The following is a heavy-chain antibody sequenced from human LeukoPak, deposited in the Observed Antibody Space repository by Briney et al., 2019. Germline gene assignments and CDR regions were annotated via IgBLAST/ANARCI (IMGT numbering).Heavy chain of an antibody. Sequence: ASVKVSCKASGYTLTDYYMHWVRQAPGQGLEWMGWISPNSGGTNYAQNFQGRVTMTRDTSVSTAYMELSSLRSDDTAFYYCARDTITVTTPYFDYWGQGTLVTVPS. CDR1: GYTLTDYY. CDR2: ISPNSGGT. CDR3: ARDTITVTTPYFDY. J-gene: IGHJ4*02. D-gene: IGHD4-17*01. V-gene: IGHV1-2*02.